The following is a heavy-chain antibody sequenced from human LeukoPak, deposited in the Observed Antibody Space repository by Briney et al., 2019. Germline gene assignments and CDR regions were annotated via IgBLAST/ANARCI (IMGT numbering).Heavy chain of an antibody. V-gene: IGHV3-21*01. J-gene: IGHJ4*02. CDR3: ARGTTGYSSSWYEFDY. CDR2: ISSTSHYI. D-gene: IGHD6-13*01. CDR1: GFSFSGYT. Sequence: GGSLRLSCVASGFSFSGYTMNWVRQAPGKGLEWVSSISSTSHYIYYADSVRGRFTISRDNTQNSVYLQMNSLSAEDTAVYYCARGTTGYSSSWYEFDYWGQGTLVTVSS.